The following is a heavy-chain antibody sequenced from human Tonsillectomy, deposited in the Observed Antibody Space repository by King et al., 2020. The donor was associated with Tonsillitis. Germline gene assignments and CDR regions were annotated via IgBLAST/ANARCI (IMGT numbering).Heavy chain of an antibody. CDR2: IDYSVST. CDR1: GGSIYRFS. D-gene: IGHD1-26*01. V-gene: IGHV4-59*08. CDR3: ASRSHSGSFDF. J-gene: IGHJ4*02. Sequence: LQLQESGPGLVKPSETLSLTCNVSGGSIYRFSWSWIRQPPGQGLEWIGYIDYSVSTKYSSSLKSRVTMSLDTSQNQFSLTLSSVTAADTAVYYCASRSHSGSFDFWGQGTLVTVSS.